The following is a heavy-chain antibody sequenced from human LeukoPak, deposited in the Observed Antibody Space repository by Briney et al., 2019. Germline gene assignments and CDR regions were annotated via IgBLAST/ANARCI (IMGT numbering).Heavy chain of an antibody. D-gene: IGHD6-19*01. Sequence: SGTLSLTCAVSGGSISGSWWSWVRQPPGKGLEWIGEIYHTGSTNYNPSLKSRVTISIDKSKNQFSLKLTSVTAADTAVYYCARGISPGSGWFFDIWGQGTMVTVSS. J-gene: IGHJ3*02. CDR3: ARGISPGSGWFFDI. CDR2: IYHTGST. V-gene: IGHV4-4*02. CDR1: GGSISGSW.